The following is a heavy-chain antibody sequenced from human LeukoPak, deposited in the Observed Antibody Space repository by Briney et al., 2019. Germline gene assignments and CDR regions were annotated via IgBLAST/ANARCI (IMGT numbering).Heavy chain of an antibody. D-gene: IGHD4-17*01. Sequence: SETLSLTCTVSGGSIRSYYWSWIRHPPGKGLEWIGYIYYSGSTNYNPSLKSRVSISVDTSKNQFSLKLSSVTAADTAVYYCARTGSTVTMLYPFDHWGQGTLVTVSS. CDR2: IYYSGST. CDR1: GGSIRSYY. CDR3: ARTGSTVTMLYPFDH. J-gene: IGHJ4*02. V-gene: IGHV4-59*01.